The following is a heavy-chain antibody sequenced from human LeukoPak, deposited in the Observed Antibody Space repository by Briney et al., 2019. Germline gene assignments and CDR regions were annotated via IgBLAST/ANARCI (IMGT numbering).Heavy chain of an antibody. Sequence: GGSLRLSCAASGFTFSSYAMHWVRQAPGKGLEWVAVTSYDGSNKYYADSVKGRFTISRDNSKNTLYLQMNSLRAEDTAVYYCARDFAMVAYYFDYWGQGTLVTVSS. CDR1: GFTFSSYA. V-gene: IGHV3-30-3*01. CDR2: TSYDGSNK. CDR3: ARDFAMVAYYFDY. J-gene: IGHJ4*02. D-gene: IGHD5-18*01.